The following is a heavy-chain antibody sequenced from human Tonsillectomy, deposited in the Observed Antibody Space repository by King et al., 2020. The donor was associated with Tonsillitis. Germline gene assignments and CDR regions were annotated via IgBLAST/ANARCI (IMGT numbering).Heavy chain of an antibody. CDR3: AKARHYYDSSGLDH. CDR1: GFTFSTSA. CDR2: IDGHGGGT. D-gene: IGHD3-22*01. J-gene: IGHJ4*02. V-gene: IGHV3-23*04. Sequence: VQLVESGGGLVHPGGSLRLSCSASGFTFSTSAMSWFRQAPGKGLEWVSAIDGHGGGTYYADSVKGQFTISRDNSKNTLYLHMKSLSAEDTAAYYCAKARHYYDSSGLDHWGQGTLVTVSS.